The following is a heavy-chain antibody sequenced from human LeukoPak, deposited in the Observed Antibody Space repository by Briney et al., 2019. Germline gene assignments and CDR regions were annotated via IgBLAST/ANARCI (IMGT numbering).Heavy chain of an antibody. D-gene: IGHD1-26*01. V-gene: IGHV1-69*04. J-gene: IGHJ4*02. Sequence: GASVKVSCKASGGTFSSYTISWVRQAPGQGLEGMGRIIPILGIANYAQKFQGRVTITADKSTSTAYMELSSLRSEDTAVYYCARDLGVGATSPMYYFDYWGQGTLVTVSS. CDR3: ARDLGVGATSPMYYFDY. CDR2: IIPILGIA. CDR1: GGTFSSYT.